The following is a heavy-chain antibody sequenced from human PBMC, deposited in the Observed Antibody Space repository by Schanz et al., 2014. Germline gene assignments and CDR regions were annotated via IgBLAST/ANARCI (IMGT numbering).Heavy chain of an antibody. D-gene: IGHD3-9*01. V-gene: IGHV1-18*01. Sequence: QIQLVQSGPEVKKPGATVKVSCKASGYTFTTYAMSWVRQAPGQGLEWVGWISAYNGNTKYPQKLQGRVIMTTDTSTNTAYMELRSLRSDDTAVYYCAKAEYDILTDSYSRLDPWGQGTLVTVSS. CDR1: GYTFTTYA. J-gene: IGHJ5*02. CDR2: ISAYNGNT. CDR3: AKAEYDILTDSYSRLDP.